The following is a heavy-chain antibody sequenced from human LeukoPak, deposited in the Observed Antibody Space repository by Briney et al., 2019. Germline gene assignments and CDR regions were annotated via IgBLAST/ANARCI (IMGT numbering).Heavy chain of an antibody. Sequence: GGSLRLSCAASGFTFSNAWMSWVRQAPGKGLEWVGRIKSKTDGGTTDYAAPVKGRFTISRDDSKNTLYLQMNSLRAEDTAVYYCARLYSSSFYFDYWGQGTLVTVSS. CDR2: IKSKTDGGTT. J-gene: IGHJ4*02. CDR3: ARLYSSSFYFDY. D-gene: IGHD6-13*01. CDR1: GFTFSNAW. V-gene: IGHV3-15*01.